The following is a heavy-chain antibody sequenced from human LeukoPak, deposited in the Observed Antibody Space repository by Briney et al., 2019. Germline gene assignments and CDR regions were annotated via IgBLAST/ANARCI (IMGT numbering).Heavy chain of an antibody. CDR1: GYTFTSYG. Sequence: ASVKVSCKASGYTFTSYGISWVRQAPGQGLEWMGWISALNGNTNYAQKLQGRVTMTTDTSTSTAYMELRSLRSDDTAVYYCARFRSGYCSGGSCSGWFDPWGQGTLVTVSS. V-gene: IGHV1-18*01. CDR2: ISALNGNT. D-gene: IGHD2-15*01. J-gene: IGHJ5*02. CDR3: ARFRSGYCSGGSCSGWFDP.